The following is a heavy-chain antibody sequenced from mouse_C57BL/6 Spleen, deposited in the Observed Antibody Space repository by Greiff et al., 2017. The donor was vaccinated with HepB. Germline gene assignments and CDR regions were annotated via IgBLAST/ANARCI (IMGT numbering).Heavy chain of an antibody. CDR3: VRSYYGSRGYAMDY. J-gene: IGHJ4*01. V-gene: IGHV10-1*01. Sequence: EVQGVESGGGLVQPKGSLKLSCAASGFSFNTYAMNWVRQAPGKGLEWVARIRSKSNNYATYYADSVKDRFTISRDDSESMLYLQMNNLKTEDTAMYYCVRSYYGSRGYAMDYWGQGTSVTVSS. D-gene: IGHD1-1*01. CDR1: GFSFNTYA. CDR2: IRSKSNNYAT.